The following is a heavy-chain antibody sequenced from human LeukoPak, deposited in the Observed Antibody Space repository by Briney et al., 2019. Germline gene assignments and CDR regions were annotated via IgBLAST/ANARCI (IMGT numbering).Heavy chain of an antibody. CDR2: IYYSGST. Sequence: PSETLSLTCTVSGGSISSGGYYWSWIRQHPGKGLEWIGYIYYSGSTYYNPSLKSRVTISVDRSKNQFSLKLSSVTAADTAVYYCARDGGSDAFDIWGQGTMVTVSS. J-gene: IGHJ3*02. V-gene: IGHV4-31*03. CDR3: ARDGGSDAFDI. D-gene: IGHD4-23*01. CDR1: GGSISSGGYY.